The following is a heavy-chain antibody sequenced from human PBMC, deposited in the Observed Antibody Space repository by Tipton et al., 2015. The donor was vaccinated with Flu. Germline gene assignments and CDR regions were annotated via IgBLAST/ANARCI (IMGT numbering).Heavy chain of an antibody. CDR3: ARDPCSSTSCSPHNYYYGMDV. Sequence: TLSLTCTVSGYSISSGYYWGWIRQPPGKGLEWIGSIYHSGSTYYNPSLKSRVTISVDTSKNQFSLKLSSVTAADTAVYYCARDPCSSTSCSPHNYYYGMDVWGQGTTVTVSS. CDR1: GYSISSGYY. J-gene: IGHJ6*02. CDR2: IYHSGST. V-gene: IGHV4-38-2*02. D-gene: IGHD2-2*01.